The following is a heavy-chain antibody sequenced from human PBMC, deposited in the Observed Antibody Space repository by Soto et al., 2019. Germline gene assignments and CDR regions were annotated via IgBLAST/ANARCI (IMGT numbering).Heavy chain of an antibody. Sequence: ASVKVSCKASGYTFTSYYMHWVRQAPGQGLEWMGIINPSGGSTSYAQKFQGRVTMTRDTSTSTVYMELSSLRSEDTAVYYCARSGVYDYGDYNWFDPWGRGTLVTVSS. D-gene: IGHD4-17*01. V-gene: IGHV1-46*03. CDR2: INPSGGST. CDR1: GYTFTSYY. J-gene: IGHJ5*02. CDR3: ARSGVYDYGDYNWFDP.